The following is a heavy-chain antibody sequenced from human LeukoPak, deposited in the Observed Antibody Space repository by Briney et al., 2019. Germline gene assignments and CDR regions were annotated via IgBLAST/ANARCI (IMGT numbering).Heavy chain of an antibody. V-gene: IGHV4-39*07. J-gene: IGHJ4*02. CDR3: ARDLSFDWFPYYFDY. Sequence: PSETLSLTCTVSSGSVSNSHYYWAWVRQPPGKGLEWLGSIFCSGNTHYNPSLKSPVTISIDTSKNQFSLKVSSVTAADTAIYYCARDLSFDWFPYYFDYWGQGILVTVSS. CDR1: SGSVSNSHYY. CDR2: IFCSGNT. D-gene: IGHD3-9*01.